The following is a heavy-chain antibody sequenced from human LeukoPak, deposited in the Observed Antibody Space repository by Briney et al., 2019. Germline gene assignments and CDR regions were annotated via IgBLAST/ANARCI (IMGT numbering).Heavy chain of an antibody. J-gene: IGHJ5*02. Sequence: ASVKVSCKASGYTFTGYYMHWVRQAPGQGLEWMGWINPNSGGTNYAQKFQGRVTMTRDTSISTAYMELSRLRSDDTAVYYCARDPSTIAPDWFDPWGQGTLVTVSS. V-gene: IGHV1-2*02. CDR3: ARDPSTIAPDWFDP. CDR2: INPNSGGT. D-gene: IGHD5/OR15-5a*01. CDR1: GYTFTGYY.